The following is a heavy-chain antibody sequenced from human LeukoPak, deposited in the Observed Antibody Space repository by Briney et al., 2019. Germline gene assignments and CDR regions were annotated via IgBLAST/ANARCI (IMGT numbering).Heavy chain of an antibody. CDR2: ISGSGGST. J-gene: IGHJ4*02. CDR1: GFTFSSYA. V-gene: IGHV3-23*01. Sequence: SGGSLRLSCAASGFTFSSYAMSWVRQAPGKGLEWVSAISGSGGSTYYADSVKGRFTISRDNSKNTLYLQMNSLRAEDTAVYYCAKDPRYCSGGSCYSDFDYWGQGTLVTVSS. D-gene: IGHD2-15*01. CDR3: AKDPRYCSGGSCYSDFDY.